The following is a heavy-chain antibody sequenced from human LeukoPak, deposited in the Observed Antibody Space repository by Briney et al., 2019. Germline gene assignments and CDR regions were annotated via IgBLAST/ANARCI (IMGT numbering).Heavy chain of an antibody. J-gene: IGHJ6*02. CDR1: GFTFSNAW. CDR2: INSKTDGGTT. D-gene: IGHD4-17*01. V-gene: IGHV3-15*01. Sequence: GGSLRLSCAASGFTFSNAWMSRVRQAPGKGLEWVGRINSKTDGGTTDYAAPVKGRFTISRDDSKNTLYLQMNSLKTEDTAVYYCTTGFFYGDYLSYYYYGMDVWGQGTTVTVSS. CDR3: TTGFFYGDYLSYYYYGMDV.